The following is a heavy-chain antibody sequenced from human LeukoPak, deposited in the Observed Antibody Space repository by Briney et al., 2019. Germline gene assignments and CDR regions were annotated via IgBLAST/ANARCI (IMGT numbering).Heavy chain of an antibody. CDR2: ISGSGGST. D-gene: IGHD6-13*01. Sequence: GGSLRLSCAASGFSFSDHYLDWVRQAPGKGLEWVSAISGSGGSTYYADSVKGRFTISRDNSKNTLYLQMNSLRAEDTAVYYCAKSIAAAARGYYYYGMDVWGQGTTVTVSS. J-gene: IGHJ6*02. CDR1: GFSFSDHY. CDR3: AKSIAAAARGYYYYGMDV. V-gene: IGHV3-23*01.